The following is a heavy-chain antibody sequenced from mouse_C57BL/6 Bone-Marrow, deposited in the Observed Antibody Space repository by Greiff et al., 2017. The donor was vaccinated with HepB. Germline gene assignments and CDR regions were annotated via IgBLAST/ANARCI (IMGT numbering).Heavy chain of an antibody. J-gene: IGHJ4*01. Sequence: LQESGAELVRPGASVKMSCKASGYTFTSYNMHWVKQTPRQGLEWIGAIYPGNGDTSYNQKFKGKATLTVDKSSSTAYMQLSSLTSEDSAVYFCASGVVAKDYYAMDYWGQGTSVTVSS. CDR3: ASGVVAKDYYAMDY. CDR1: GYTFTSYN. CDR2: IYPGNGDT. V-gene: IGHV1-12*01. D-gene: IGHD1-1*01.